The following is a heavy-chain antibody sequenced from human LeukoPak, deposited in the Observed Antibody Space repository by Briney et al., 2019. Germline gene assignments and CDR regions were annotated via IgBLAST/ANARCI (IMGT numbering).Heavy chain of an antibody. J-gene: IGHJ4*02. CDR3: ATRYSSSWYYFDY. CDR1: GGSFSGYY. Sequence: SETLSLTCTVYGGSFSGYYWSWIRQPPGKGLEWIGEINHSGSTNYNPSLKSRVTISVDTSKNQFSLKLSSVTAADTAVYYCATRYSSSWYYFDYWGQGTLVTVSS. CDR2: INHSGST. D-gene: IGHD6-13*01. V-gene: IGHV4-34*01.